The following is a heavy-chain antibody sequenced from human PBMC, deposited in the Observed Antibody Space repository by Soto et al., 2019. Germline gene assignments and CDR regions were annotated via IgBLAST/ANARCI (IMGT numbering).Heavy chain of an antibody. CDR2: VKDGGHT. J-gene: IGHJ4*02. CDR1: GGSLSGYY. CDR3: ARGQEGVVATH. Sequence: QVQLQQWXAGLXXPXXTLSLNCAVTGGSLSGYYWSWIRQPPGKGLEWIGEVKDGGHTNYSPSLRGRVTISSDTSNNQFSLRLNSVTAADTGVYYCARGQEGVVATHWDQGSLVTVSS. V-gene: IGHV4-34*01. D-gene: IGHD5-12*01.